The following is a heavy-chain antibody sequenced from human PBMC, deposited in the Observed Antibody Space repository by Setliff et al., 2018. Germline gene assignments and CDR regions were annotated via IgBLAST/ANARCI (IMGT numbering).Heavy chain of an antibody. D-gene: IGHD4-4*01. CDR1: GGTFSSYA. J-gene: IGHJ4*02. CDR2: IIPIFGTA. Sequence: GASVKVSCKASGGTFSSYAISWVRQAPGQGLEWMGGIIPIFGTANYAQKFQGRVTITADESTSTAYMELGSLRSEDTAVYYCAKSGDYSNRGHFDCWGQGTLVTVSS. CDR3: AKSGDYSNRGHFDC. V-gene: IGHV1-69*13.